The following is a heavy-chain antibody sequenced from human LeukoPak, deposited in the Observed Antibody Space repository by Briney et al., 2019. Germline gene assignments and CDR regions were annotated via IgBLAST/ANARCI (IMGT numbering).Heavy chain of an antibody. CDR2: IKQDGSEK. V-gene: IGHV3-7*01. D-gene: IGHD6-13*01. CDR1: GFTFSSYW. Sequence: GGSLRLSCAASGFTFSSYWMSWVRQAPGKGLEWVANIKQDGSEKYYVDSVKGRFTISRDNAKNSLYLQMNSLRAEDTAVYYCARATAMKAAGSFDLWGRGTLVTVSS. J-gene: IGHJ2*01. CDR3: ARATAMKAAGSFDL.